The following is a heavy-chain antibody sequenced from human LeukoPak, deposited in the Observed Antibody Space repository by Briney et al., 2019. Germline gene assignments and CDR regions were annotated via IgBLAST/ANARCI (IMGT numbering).Heavy chain of an antibody. V-gene: IGHV3-23*01. CDR3: AKVGRGRAAAVSWFDP. CDR1: GFTFSSYS. CDR2: ISGSGGST. D-gene: IGHD6-13*01. Sequence: GGSLRLSCAASGFTFSSYSMNWVRQAPGKGLEWVSAISGSGGSTYYADSVKGRFTISRDNSKNTLYLQMNSLRAEGTAVYYCAKVGRGRAAAVSWFDPWGQGTLVTVSS. J-gene: IGHJ5*02.